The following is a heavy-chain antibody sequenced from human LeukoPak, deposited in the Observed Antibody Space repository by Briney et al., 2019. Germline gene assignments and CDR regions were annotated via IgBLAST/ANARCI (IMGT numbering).Heavy chain of an antibody. CDR2: INPSGGST. V-gene: IGHV1-46*01. D-gene: IGHD3-10*01. CDR3: ARGKTVDNPSGPDY. Sequence: ASVKVSCKASGGTFSSYAISWVRQAPGQGLEWMGIINPSGGSTSYAQKFQGRVTMTRDTSTSTVYMELSSLRSEDTAVYYCARGKTVDNPSGPDYWGQGTLVTVSS. CDR1: GGTFSSYA. J-gene: IGHJ4*02.